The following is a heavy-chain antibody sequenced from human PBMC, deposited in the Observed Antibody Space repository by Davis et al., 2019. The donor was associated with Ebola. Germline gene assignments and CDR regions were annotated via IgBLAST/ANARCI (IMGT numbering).Heavy chain of an antibody. CDR1: GFTFSDYY. V-gene: IGHV3-11*01. CDR3: AAAGATYHYYGMDV. J-gene: IGHJ6*02. D-gene: IGHD6-13*01. Sequence: PGGSLRLSCAASGFTFSDYYMSWIRQAPGKGLEWVSYISSSGSTIYYADSVKGRFTISRDNAKNSLYLQMNSLRAEDTAVYYCAAAGATYHYYGMDVWGQGTTVTVSS. CDR2: ISSSGSTI.